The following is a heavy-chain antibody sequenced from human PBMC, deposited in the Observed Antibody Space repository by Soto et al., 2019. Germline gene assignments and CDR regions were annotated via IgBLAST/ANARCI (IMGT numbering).Heavy chain of an antibody. CDR3: ARPKEYDDY. CDR1: GFAFTCFN. D-gene: IGHD3-16*01. J-gene: IGHJ4*02. Sequence: XSVKVSCKASGFAFTCFNIHWVRQAPGQRLEWXGWINAGNGKTKYSKKXXGRVTFTXXTSANTDYMELRRLISEDTAVYHCARPKEYDDYWGQGTLVTVSS. V-gene: IGHV1-3*01. CDR2: INAGNGKT.